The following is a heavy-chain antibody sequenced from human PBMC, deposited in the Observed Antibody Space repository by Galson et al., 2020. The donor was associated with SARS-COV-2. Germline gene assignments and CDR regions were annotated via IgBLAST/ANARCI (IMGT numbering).Heavy chain of an antibody. Sequence: GALKISCAASGFTFSSYWMHWVRQAPGKGLVWVSRIYSEGSSTSYADSVKGRFTISGDDAKNTLYLHMSSLRAEDTAVYYCARGDMRNDYFDYWGQGTLVTVSS. CDR3: ARGDMRNDYFDY. D-gene: IGHD3-16*01. CDR1: GFTFSSYW. CDR2: IYSEGSST. J-gene: IGHJ4*02. V-gene: IGHV3-74*01.